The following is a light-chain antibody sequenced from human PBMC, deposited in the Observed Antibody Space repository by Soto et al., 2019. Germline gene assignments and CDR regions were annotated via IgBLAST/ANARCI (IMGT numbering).Light chain of an antibody. V-gene: IGKV1-39*01. CDR3: QQTYTNPQT. CDR2: ETS. CDR1: QTSATF. Sequence: ASVGDRVTISFRASQTSATFVNWYQQKSGSAPRLLIYETSALQRGVPSRFSGSGSGTHFVLSISDFQPEDSATYFCQQTYTNPQTFGQGTK. J-gene: IGKJ1*01.